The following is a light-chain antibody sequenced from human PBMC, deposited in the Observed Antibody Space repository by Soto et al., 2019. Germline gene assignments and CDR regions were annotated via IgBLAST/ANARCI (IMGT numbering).Light chain of an antibody. J-gene: IGKJ1*01. Sequence: DVQLTQSPSFMSLSAGDRVTITCRASQGISNSLAWYQQKPGKAPKLLIYSASTLQSGVPSRFSGGFSGTEFTLTISSLQPEDFATYYCQHYGDSSWTFGQGTKVEIK. CDR3: QHYGDSSWT. V-gene: IGKV1-9*01. CDR2: SAS. CDR1: QGISNS.